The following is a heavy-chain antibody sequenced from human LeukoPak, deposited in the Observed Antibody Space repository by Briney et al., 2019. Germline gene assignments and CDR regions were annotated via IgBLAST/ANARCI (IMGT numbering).Heavy chain of an antibody. CDR1: GFTFSNAW. J-gene: IGHJ3*02. CDR3: TLIVVVPAADAFDI. V-gene: IGHV3-15*01. Sequence: GGSLRLSCAASGFTFSNAWMSWVRQAPGKGLEWVGRIKSKTDGGTTDYAAPVKGRFTISRDDSKNTLYLQMNSLKTEDTAVYYCTLIVVVPAADAFDIWGQGTMVTVSS. D-gene: IGHD2-2*01. CDR2: IKSKTDGGTT.